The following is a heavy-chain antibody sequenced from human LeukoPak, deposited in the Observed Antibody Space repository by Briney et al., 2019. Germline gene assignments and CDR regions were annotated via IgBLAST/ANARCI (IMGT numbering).Heavy chain of an antibody. V-gene: IGHV1-24*01. J-gene: IGHJ5*02. CDR2: FDPEDGET. D-gene: IGHD3-10*01. CDR3: ARGESTMVRDNWFDP. Sequence: ASVKVSCKVSGYTLTELSMHWVRQAPGKGREWMGGFDPEDGETIYAQKFQGRVTMTEDTSTDTAYMELISLRSEDTAVYYCARGESTMVRDNWFDPWGQGTLVTVSS. CDR1: GYTLTELS.